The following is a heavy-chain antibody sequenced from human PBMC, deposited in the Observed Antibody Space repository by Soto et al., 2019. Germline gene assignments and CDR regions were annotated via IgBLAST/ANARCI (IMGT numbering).Heavy chain of an antibody. D-gene: IGHD3-22*01. CDR3: ASGRYDASGYFDY. CDR1: GNTFTYVY. CDR2: ITPFNGNT. V-gene: IGHV1-45*02. J-gene: IGHJ4*02. Sequence: SVKVSCKGSGNTFTYVYLHWVRQAPGQALEWMGLITPFNGNTKYAQKFQDRVTFTGDTSLNTAYMELSSLRSDDTAMVYCASGRYDASGYFDYGGQGTLVTVSS.